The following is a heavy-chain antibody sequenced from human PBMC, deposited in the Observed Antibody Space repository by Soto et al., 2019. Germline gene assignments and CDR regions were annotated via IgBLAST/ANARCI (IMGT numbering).Heavy chain of an antibody. CDR2: IWYDGSNK. CDR3: GRDGALGDTAVVDS. V-gene: IGHV3-33*01. D-gene: IGHD5-18*01. Sequence: QVQLVESGGGVVQPGKSLRLSCAASGFTFSTYGMHWVRQAPGKGLEWVAVIWYDGSNKYHGDSWKGRFTISRDNSKKTSYLQMNNLRAEDTAVYYCGRDGALGDTAVVDSWGQGTLVIVSS. J-gene: IGHJ4*02. CDR1: GFTFSTYG.